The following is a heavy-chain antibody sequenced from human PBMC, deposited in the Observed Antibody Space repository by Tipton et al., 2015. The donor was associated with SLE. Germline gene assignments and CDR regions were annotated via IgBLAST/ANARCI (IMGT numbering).Heavy chain of an antibody. D-gene: IGHD6-19*01. CDR1: GSSISSNYY. CDR2: IYHSGST. V-gene: IGHV4-38-2*01. J-gene: IGHJ4*02. CDR3: ARGHSSGWYAFDY. Sequence: LRLSCAVSGSSISSNYYWGWIRQPPGKGLEWIGSIYHSGSTYYNPSLKSRVTISVDTSKNQFSLKLSSVTAADTAVYYCARGHSSGWYAFDYWGQGTLVTVSS.